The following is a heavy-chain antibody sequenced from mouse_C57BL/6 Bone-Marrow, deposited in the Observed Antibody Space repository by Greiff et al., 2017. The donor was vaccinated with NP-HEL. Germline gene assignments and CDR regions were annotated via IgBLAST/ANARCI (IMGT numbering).Heavy chain of an antibody. CDR2: ILPSIGRT. CDR1: DSEVFPIAY. V-gene: IGHV15-2*01. D-gene: IGHD1-1*01. CDR3: ARPDYYGSRYYYAMDY. Sequence: QVQLQQSGSELRSPGSSVKLSCKDFDSEVFPIAYMSWVRQKPGHGFEWIGGILPSIGRTIYGEKFEDKATLDADTLSNTAYLELNSLTSEDSAIYYCARPDYYGSRYYYAMDYWGQGTSVTVSS. J-gene: IGHJ4*01.